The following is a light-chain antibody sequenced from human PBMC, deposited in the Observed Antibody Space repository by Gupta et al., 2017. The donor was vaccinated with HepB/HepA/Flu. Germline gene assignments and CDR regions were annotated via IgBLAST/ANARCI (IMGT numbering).Light chain of an antibody. CDR3: QSYDNSLTAPVV. Sequence: QSVLTQPPSVSGAPGQRVTISCTGSSSYIGAGYDVPWYQHLPGAAPKLLIFGNSNRPSGVPDRFSGSKSGTSASLAITGLQAEDEADYYCQSYDNSLTAPVVFGGGTKLTVL. J-gene: IGLJ2*01. CDR1: SSYIGAGYD. V-gene: IGLV1-40*01. CDR2: GNS.